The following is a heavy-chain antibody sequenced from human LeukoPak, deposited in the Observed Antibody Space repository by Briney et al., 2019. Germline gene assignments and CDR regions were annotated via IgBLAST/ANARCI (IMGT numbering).Heavy chain of an antibody. Sequence: GGSLRLSCAASGFTFSSYAMHWFRQAPGKGLEWVAVVSYDGYNKYYTDSVKGRFTISRDNSKNTLYLQMNSLRAEDTAVYYCAREIERWFDPWGQGTLVTVSS. CDR2: VSYDGYNK. V-gene: IGHV3-30*04. J-gene: IGHJ5*02. CDR3: AREIERWFDP. CDR1: GFTFSSYA.